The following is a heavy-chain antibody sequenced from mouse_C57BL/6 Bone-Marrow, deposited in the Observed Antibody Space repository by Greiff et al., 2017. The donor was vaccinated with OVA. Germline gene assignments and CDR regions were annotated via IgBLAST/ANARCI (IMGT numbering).Heavy chain of an antibody. CDR1: GFTFSSYG. CDR3: ANDDGYAMDY. Sequence: EVKLVESGGDLVKPGGSLKLSCAASGFTFSSYGMSWVRQTPDKRLEWVATISSGGSYTYYPDSVKGRFTISRDNAKNTLYLQMSSLKSEDTAMYYCANDDGYAMDYWGQGTSVTVSS. D-gene: IGHD2-12*01. J-gene: IGHJ4*01. V-gene: IGHV5-6*01. CDR2: ISSGGSYT.